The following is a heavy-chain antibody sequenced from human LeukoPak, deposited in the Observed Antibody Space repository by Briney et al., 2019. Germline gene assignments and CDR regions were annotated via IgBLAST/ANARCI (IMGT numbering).Heavy chain of an antibody. V-gene: IGHV4-34*01. D-gene: IGHD3-10*01. J-gene: IGHJ4*02. CDR3: ARQERRGYYYGSGSYYY. Sequence: SETLSLTCAVYGGSFSGYYWSWIRQPPGKGLEWIGEINHSGSTNYNPSLKSRVTISVDTSKNQFSLKLSSVTAADTAVYYCARQERRGYYYGSGSYYYWGQGTLVTVSS. CDR1: GGSFSGYY. CDR2: INHSGST.